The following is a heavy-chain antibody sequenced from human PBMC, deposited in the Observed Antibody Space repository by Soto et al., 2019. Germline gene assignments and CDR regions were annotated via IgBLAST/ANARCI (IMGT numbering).Heavy chain of an antibody. Sequence: EVQLVESGGGLVQPGRSLRLSCAASGFTFDDYAMHWVQQAPGKGLEWVSGISWNSGSIGYADSVKGRFTISRDNAKNSLYLQMNSLRAEDTALYYCANSALFGVAPFDYWGQGTLVTVSS. J-gene: IGHJ4*02. CDR1: GFTFDDYA. D-gene: IGHD3-3*01. CDR2: ISWNSGSI. V-gene: IGHV3-9*01. CDR3: ANSALFGVAPFDY.